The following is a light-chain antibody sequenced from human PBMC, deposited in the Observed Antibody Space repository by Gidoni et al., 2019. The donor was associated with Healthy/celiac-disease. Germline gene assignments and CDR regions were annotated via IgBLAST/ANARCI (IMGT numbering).Light chain of an antibody. CDR2: SNN. V-gene: IGLV1-44*01. CDR1: SSNIGSNT. CDR3: AAWDDSLNGPV. Sequence: QSVLTQPPSASGTPGQRVTISCSGSSSNIGSNTVHWYQQLPGTAPKLLIYSNNQRPSGVPARFSGSKSGTSASLAISALQSEDEADYYCAAWDDSLNGPVFGGGTKLTVL. J-gene: IGLJ2*01.